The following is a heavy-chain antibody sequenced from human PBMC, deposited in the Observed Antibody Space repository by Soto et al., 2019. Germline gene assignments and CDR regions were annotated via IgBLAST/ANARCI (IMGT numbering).Heavy chain of an antibody. CDR1: CGSFSGYY. D-gene: IGHD3-10*01. CDR3: ARVWGGAFDI. CDR2: INHSGST. V-gene: IGHV4-34*01. Sequence: PSETLSLTCAVYCGSFSGYYWSWIRQPPGKGLEWIGEINHSGSTNYNPSLKSRVTISVDTSKNQFSLKLSSVTAADTAVYYCARVWGGAFDIWGQGTMVTVSS. J-gene: IGHJ3*02.